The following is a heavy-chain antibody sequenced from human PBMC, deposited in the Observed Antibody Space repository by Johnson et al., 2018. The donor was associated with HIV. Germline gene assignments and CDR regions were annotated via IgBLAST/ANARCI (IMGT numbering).Heavy chain of an antibody. J-gene: IGHJ3*02. CDR3: ARDGQLGAFDI. CDR1: GFTVSSNY. D-gene: IGHD1-1*01. CDR2: IYSGGST. Sequence: VQLVESGGGVVQPGGSLRLSCAASGFTVSSNYMSWVRQAPGKGLEWVSVIYSGGSTYYADSVKGRFTISRDNSKNTLYLQLNSLRAEDTAVYYCARDGQLGAFDIWGQGTMVTVSS. V-gene: IGHV3-53*01.